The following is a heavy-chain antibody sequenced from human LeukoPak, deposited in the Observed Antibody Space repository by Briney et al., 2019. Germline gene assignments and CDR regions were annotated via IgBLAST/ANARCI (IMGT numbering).Heavy chain of an antibody. J-gene: IGHJ4*02. CDR1: GFTFSSYW. CDR2: IKQDGSEK. Sequence: GGSLRLSCAASGFTFSSYWMSWVRQAPGKGLEWVANIKQDGSEKYYVDSVKGRFTISRDNAKNSLFLQMNSLRAENTAVYYCARGPAAGNLLGYWGQGTLVTVSS. D-gene: IGHD6-19*01. CDR3: ARGPAAGNLLGY. V-gene: IGHV3-7*01.